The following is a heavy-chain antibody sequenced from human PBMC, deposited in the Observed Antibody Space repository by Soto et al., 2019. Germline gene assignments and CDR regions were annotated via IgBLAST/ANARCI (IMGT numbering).Heavy chain of an antibody. V-gene: IGHV4-31*03. D-gene: IGHD2-15*01. CDR3: ARTPDH. Sequence: SETLSLTCTVSGGSISSGGYYWSWIRQHPGKGLEWIGYIYYIGTTYYNPSLKIRVTISVDTFKNQLSLKLSSVTAADTAVYYCARTPDHWGQGTLVTVSS. J-gene: IGHJ4*02. CDR1: GGSISSGGYY. CDR2: IYYIGTT.